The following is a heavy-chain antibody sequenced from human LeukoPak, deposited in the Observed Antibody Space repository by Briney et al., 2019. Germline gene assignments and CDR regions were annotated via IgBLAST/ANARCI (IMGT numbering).Heavy chain of an antibody. Sequence: PGGSLRLSCAASGFTFSSYAMSWVRQAPGKGLEWVSAIIGSGGSTYYADSLKGRFTISRDNSKNTLYLQMNSLRAEDTAVYYCAQGHDFWSGYYTPVDYWGQGTLVTVSS. CDR1: GFTFSSYA. CDR3: AQGHDFWSGYYTPVDY. V-gene: IGHV3-23*01. D-gene: IGHD3-3*01. J-gene: IGHJ4*02. CDR2: IIGSGGST.